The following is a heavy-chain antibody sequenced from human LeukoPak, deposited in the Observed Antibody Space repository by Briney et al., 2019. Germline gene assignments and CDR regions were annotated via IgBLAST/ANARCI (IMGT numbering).Heavy chain of an antibody. J-gene: IGHJ6*02. V-gene: IGHV3-43*01. Sequence: GGSLRLSCAASGFTFDDYTMHWVRQAPGKGLEWVSLISWGGGSTYYADSVKGRFTISRDNSKNSLYLQMNSLRTEDTALYYCAKAGSSGWSLYYYYGMDVWGQGTTVTVSS. CDR3: AKAGSSGWSLYYYYGMDV. D-gene: IGHD6-19*01. CDR2: ISWGGGST. CDR1: GFTFDDYT.